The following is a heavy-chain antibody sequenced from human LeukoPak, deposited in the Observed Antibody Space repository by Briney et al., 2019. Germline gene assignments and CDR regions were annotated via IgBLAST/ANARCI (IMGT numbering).Heavy chain of an antibody. D-gene: IGHD1-26*01. CDR1: GFTFSSYG. J-gene: IGHJ4*02. Sequence: GGTLRLSCAASGFTFSSYGMSWVRQAPGKGLEWVSAISGSGSSTYYAASVKGRFTISRDNSKNTLYLQMNSLRVEDTAIYYCAGDKTTGGYYEFDYWGQGTLVTVSP. CDR2: ISGSGSST. V-gene: IGHV3-23*01. CDR3: AGDKTTGGYYEFDY.